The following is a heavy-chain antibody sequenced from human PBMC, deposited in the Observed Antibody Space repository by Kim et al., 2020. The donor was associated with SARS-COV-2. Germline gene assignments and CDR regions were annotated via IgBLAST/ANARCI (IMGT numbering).Heavy chain of an antibody. J-gene: IGHJ6*01. D-gene: IGHD3-10*01. CDR2: IYYSGST. Sequence: SETLYLTCTVSGGSISSYYWSWIRQTPGKGLEWIGYIYYSGSTNYNPSLKSRVTISVDTSKNQFSLKLSSVTAADTAVYYCARHVGSGSYYRNYYYYGM. CDR3: ARHVGSGSYYRNYYYYGM. V-gene: IGHV4-59*08. CDR1: GGSISSYY.